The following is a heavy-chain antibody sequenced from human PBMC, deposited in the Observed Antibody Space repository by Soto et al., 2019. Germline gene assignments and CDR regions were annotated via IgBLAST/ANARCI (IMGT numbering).Heavy chain of an antibody. CDR1: GGSISSSSYY. V-gene: IGHV4-39*01. CDR2: IYYSGST. Sequence: PSETLSLTCTVSGGSISSSSYYWGGIRQPPGKLLEWIGSIYYSGSTYYNPSLKSRVTISVDTSKNQFSLKLSSVTAADTAVYYCARHPPHYYGSGSYYPFDPWGQGTLVTVSS. CDR3: ARHPPHYYGSGSYYPFDP. J-gene: IGHJ5*02. D-gene: IGHD3-10*01.